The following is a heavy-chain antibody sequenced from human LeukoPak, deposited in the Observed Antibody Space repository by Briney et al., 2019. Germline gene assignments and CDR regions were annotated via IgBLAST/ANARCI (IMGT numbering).Heavy chain of an antibody. CDR1: GFTFNRYA. CDR3: AKVYDYYDSSGYYPLFDY. V-gene: IGHV3-23*01. D-gene: IGHD3-22*01. J-gene: IGHJ4*02. Sequence: PGGSLRLSCAASGFTFNRYAMRGVGQATGKGVEGVAAIRGSCGSPYYAHSVNVRFTLSRDNSKNTLYLQMPSLRAEDPAVYYCAKVYDYYDSSGYYPLFDYWGQGPLVTVSS. CDR2: IRGSCGSP.